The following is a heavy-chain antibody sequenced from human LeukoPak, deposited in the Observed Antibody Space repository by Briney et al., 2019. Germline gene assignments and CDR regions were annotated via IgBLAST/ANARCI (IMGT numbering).Heavy chain of an antibody. CDR1: GYTFTSYY. CDR3: ARALYSGSYYGSRYPYAFDI. Sequence: ASVKVSCKASGYTFTSYYMHWVRQAPGQGLEWMGLINPSGGSTSYAQKFQGRVTMTRDTSTSTVYMELSSLRSEDTAVYYCARALYSGSYYGSRYPYAFDIWGQGTMVTVSS. J-gene: IGHJ3*02. D-gene: IGHD1-26*01. CDR2: INPSGGST. V-gene: IGHV1-46*01.